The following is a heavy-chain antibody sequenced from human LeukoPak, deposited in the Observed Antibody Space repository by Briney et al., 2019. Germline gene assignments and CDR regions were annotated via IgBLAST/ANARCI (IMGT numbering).Heavy chain of an antibody. V-gene: IGHV3-7*01. CDR2: IREDGSEI. Sequence: GGSLRLSCAASGFTFGNYWMSWVRQAPGKGLEWVANIREDGSEIYYVDSVKGRFTISRANAKNSLFLQMNSLRAEDTAVYYCARAQLVSMVADYWGQGSLVTVS. D-gene: IGHD3-10*01. CDR1: GFTFGNYW. J-gene: IGHJ4*02. CDR3: ARAQLVSMVADY.